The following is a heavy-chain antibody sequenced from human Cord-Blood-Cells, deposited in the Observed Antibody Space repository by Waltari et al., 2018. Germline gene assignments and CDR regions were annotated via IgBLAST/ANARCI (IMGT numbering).Heavy chain of an antibody. CDR2: ISGSGGST. CDR1: GFTFSSYD. D-gene: IGHD1-26*01. J-gene: IGHJ3*02. CDR3: AKSGIVGATLDAFDI. Sequence: EVQLLESGGGLVHPGGSLRLSCAASGFTFSSYDMGGVRQAPGKGLELVSAISGSGGSTYYADSVKGRFTISRDNSKNTLYLQMNSLRAEDTAVYYCAKSGIVGATLDAFDIWGQGTMVTVSS. V-gene: IGHV3-23*01.